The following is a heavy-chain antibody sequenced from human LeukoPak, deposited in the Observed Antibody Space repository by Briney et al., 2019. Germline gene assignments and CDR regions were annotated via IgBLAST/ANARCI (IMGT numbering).Heavy chain of an antibody. Sequence: ASVKVSCKASGYTFTGYYMHWVRQAPGQGLEWMGWINPNSGGTNYAQKFQGRVTMTRDTSISTAYMELSRLRSDDTAVYYCRTDRYGDYGNYIDYWGQGTLVTVSS. CDR3: RTDRYGDYGNYIDY. V-gene: IGHV1-2*02. CDR1: GYTFTGYY. J-gene: IGHJ4*02. CDR2: INPNSGGT. D-gene: IGHD4-17*01.